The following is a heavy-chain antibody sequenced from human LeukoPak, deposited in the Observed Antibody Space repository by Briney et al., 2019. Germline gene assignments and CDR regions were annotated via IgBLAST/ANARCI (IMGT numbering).Heavy chain of an antibody. J-gene: IGHJ5*02. CDR2: ISSSGSTI. CDR1: GFTFSSYE. CDR3: ARDVWHIAAAGTVWFDP. V-gene: IGHV3-48*03. D-gene: IGHD6-13*01. Sequence: PGGSLRLSCAASGFTFSSYEMNWVRQAPGKGLEWVSYISSSGSTIYYADSVKGRFTISRDNAKNSLYLQMNSLRAEDTAVYYCARDVWHIAAAGTVWFDPWGQGTLVTVSS.